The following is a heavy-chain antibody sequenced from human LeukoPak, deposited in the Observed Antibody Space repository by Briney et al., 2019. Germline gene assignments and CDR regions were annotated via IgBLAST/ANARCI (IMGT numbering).Heavy chain of an antibody. CDR2: INSDGSSI. V-gene: IGHV3-74*01. CDR3: ASFLYGSGRL. D-gene: IGHD3-10*01. J-gene: IGHJ4*02. CDR1: GFTFSSYW. Sequence: GGSLRLSCAAPGFTFSSYWMHWVRQAPGKGLVWVSRINSDGSSINYADSVKGRFTISRDNAKNTLYLQMNSLRAEDTAMYYCASFLYGSGRLGGQGTLVTVSS.